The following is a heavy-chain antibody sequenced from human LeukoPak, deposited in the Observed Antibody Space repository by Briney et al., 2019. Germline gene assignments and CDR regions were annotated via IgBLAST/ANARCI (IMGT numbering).Heavy chain of an antibody. CDR1: GFTFSSYS. D-gene: IGHD3-10*01. V-gene: IGHV3-21*01. CDR2: ISSSSSYI. J-gene: IGHJ4*02. CDR3: ARDLVTMVRGLLY. Sequence: GGSLRLSCAASGFTFSSYSMNWFRQAPGKGLEWVSSISSSSSYIYYADSVKGRITISRDNAKNSLYLQMNSLRAEDTAVYYCARDLVTMVRGLLYWGQGTLVTVSS.